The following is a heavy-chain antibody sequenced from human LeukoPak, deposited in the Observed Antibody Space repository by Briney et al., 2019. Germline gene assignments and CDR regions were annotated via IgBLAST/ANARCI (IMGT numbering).Heavy chain of an antibody. CDR2: IWNGGSNK. V-gene: IGHV3-33*01. Sequence: PGGSLRPSCAASRFTFSSYGMHWVRQAPGKGLEWVAVIWNGGSNKYYADSVKGRFTISRDNSKNTLYLQMNSLRAEDTAVYYCASTQYPLYYYYYYMDVWGKGTTVTVSS. J-gene: IGHJ6*03. CDR3: ASTQYPLYYYYYYMDV. CDR1: RFTFSSYG. D-gene: IGHD2-2*01.